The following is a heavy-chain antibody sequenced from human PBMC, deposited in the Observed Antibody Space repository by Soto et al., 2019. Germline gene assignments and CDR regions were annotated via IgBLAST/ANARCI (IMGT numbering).Heavy chain of an antibody. J-gene: IGHJ4*02. CDR2: IYSSGST. CDR3: ARVDMTTVTTYYFDY. V-gene: IGHV4-30-4*01. D-gene: IGHD4-17*01. CDR1: GGSISSGDYY. Sequence: QVQLQESGPGLVKPSQTLSLTCTVSGGSISSGDYYWSWIRQPPGKGLEWIGYIYSSGSTYYNPSLTSRVTISVDKSKNQFSLKLSSVTAADTAVYYCARVDMTTVTTYYFDYWGQGTLVTVSS.